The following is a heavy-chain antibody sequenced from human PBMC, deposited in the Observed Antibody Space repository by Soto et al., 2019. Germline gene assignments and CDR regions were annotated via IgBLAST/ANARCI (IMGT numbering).Heavy chain of an antibody. V-gene: IGHV3-30*18. CDR3: AKDRCYVYDFWSGYNEGYYYGMDV. J-gene: IGHJ6*02. D-gene: IGHD3-3*01. CDR1: GFTFSSYG. Sequence: GGSPRLSCAASGFTFSSYGMHWVRQATGKGLEWVAVISYDGSNKYYADSVKGRFTISRDNSKNTLYLQMNSLRAEDTAVYYCAKDRCYVYDFWSGYNEGYYYGMDVWGQGTTVTVSS. CDR2: ISYDGSNK.